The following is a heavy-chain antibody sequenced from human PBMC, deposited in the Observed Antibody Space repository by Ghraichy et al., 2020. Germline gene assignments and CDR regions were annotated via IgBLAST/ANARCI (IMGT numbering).Heavy chain of an antibody. V-gene: IGHV3-53*01. CDR2: IYSGGST. Sequence: GGSLRLSCAASGFTVSSNYMSWVRQAPGKGLEWVSVIYSGGSTYYADSVKGRVTISRDNSKNTRYLPMKRLRAEDTAVYYCARVYVVVPAAISYFDYWGQGTLVTVSS. D-gene: IGHD2-2*01. CDR1: GFTVSSNY. J-gene: IGHJ4*02. CDR3: ARVYVVVPAAISYFDY.